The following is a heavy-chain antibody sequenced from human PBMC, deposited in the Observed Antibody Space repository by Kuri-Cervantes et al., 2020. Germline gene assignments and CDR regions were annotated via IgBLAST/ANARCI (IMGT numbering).Heavy chain of an antibody. CDR2: ISAYNGNT. J-gene: IGHJ5*02. CDR1: GYAFTSYG. D-gene: IGHD6-19*01. V-gene: IGHV1-18*01. Sequence: GESLKISCKASGYAFTSYGISWVRQAPGQGLEWMGWISAYNGNTNYAQKLQGRVTMTTDTSTSTAYMELRSLRSDDTAVYYCATSVAGTVGHWGQGTLVTVSS. CDR3: ATSVAGTVGH.